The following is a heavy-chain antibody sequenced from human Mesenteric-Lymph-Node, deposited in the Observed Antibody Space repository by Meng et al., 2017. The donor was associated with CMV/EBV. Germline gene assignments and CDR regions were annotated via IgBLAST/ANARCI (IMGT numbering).Heavy chain of an antibody. V-gene: IGHV1-18*01. J-gene: IGHJ6*02. CDR1: GYTFTSYG. CDR2: ISAYNGNT. Sequence: ASVKVSCKASGYTFTSYGISWVRQAPGQGLEWMGWISAYNGNTNYAQKLQGRVTMTTDTSTSTAYMELRSLRSDDTAVYYCARDDGAYSSGWHYYSYYGMDVWGQGTTVTVSS. CDR3: ARDDGAYSSGWHYYSYYGMDV. D-gene: IGHD6-19*01.